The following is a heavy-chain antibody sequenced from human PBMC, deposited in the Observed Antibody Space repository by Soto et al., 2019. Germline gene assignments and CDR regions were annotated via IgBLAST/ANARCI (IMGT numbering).Heavy chain of an antibody. Sequence: GGSLRLSCAASGFTFSSYGMHWVRQAPGKGLEWVAVIWYDGSNKYYADSVKGRFTISRDNSKNTLYLQMNSLRAEDTAVYYCARDGDYYDSSGSREFDYWGQGTLVTVSS. J-gene: IGHJ4*02. V-gene: IGHV3-33*01. CDR2: IWYDGSNK. D-gene: IGHD3-22*01. CDR1: GFTFSSYG. CDR3: ARDGDYYDSSGSREFDY.